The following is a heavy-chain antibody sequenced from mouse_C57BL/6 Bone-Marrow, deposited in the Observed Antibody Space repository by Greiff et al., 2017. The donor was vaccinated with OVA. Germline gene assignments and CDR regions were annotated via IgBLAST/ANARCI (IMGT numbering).Heavy chain of an antibody. J-gene: IGHJ3*01. Sequence: EVMLVESGGGLVQPGGSLSLSCAASGFTFTDYYMSWVRQPPGKALEWLGFIRNKANGYTTEYSASVKGRFTISRDNSQSILYLQMNALRAEDSATYYCARSEAYYYGSSYGFAYWGQGTLVTVSA. CDR3: ARSEAYYYGSSYGFAY. D-gene: IGHD1-1*01. V-gene: IGHV7-3*01. CDR1: GFTFTDYY. CDR2: IRNKANGYTT.